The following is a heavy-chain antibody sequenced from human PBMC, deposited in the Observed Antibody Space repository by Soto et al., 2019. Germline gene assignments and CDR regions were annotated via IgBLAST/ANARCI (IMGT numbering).Heavy chain of an antibody. CDR1: GFTFSSYW. CDR3: ATYHPFDY. V-gene: IGHV3-7*03. CDR2: IKQDGSQK. J-gene: IGHJ4*02. Sequence: GGSLRLSCAASGFTFSSYWMSWVRQAPGKGLEWVAYIKQDGSQKDYVDSVKGRFTISRDNAKNSLYLQMNSLRAEDTAVYYCATYHPFDYWGQGTLVTVSS. D-gene: IGHD2-2*01.